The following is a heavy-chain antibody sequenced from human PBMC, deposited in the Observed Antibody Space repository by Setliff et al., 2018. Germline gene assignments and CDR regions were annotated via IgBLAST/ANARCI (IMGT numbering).Heavy chain of an antibody. J-gene: IGHJ4*02. D-gene: IGHD3-3*01. CDR1: GGTFSSYA. Sequence: SVKVSCKASGGTFSSYAISWVRQAPGQGLEWMGGIIPILGIANYAQKFQGRVTITADESTSTAYMELSSLRSEDTAVYYCARGPPLLYNFWSGYYPRGRYYFDYWGQGTLVTVSS. CDR2: IIPILGIA. V-gene: IGHV1-69*10. CDR3: ARGPPLLYNFWSGYYPRGRYYFDY.